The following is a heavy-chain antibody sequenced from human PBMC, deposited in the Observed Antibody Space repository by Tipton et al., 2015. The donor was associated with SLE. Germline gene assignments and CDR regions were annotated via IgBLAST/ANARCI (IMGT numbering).Heavy chain of an antibody. V-gene: IGHV4-59*01. J-gene: IGHJ6*02. CDR3: ARETTGDTYYYYGMDV. CDR2: IYYSGST. D-gene: IGHD7-27*01. Sequence: TLSLTCTVSGGSISSYYWSWIRQPPGKGLEWIGYIYYSGSTNYNPSLKSRVTISVDTSKNQFSLNLSSVTAADTAVYYCARETTGDTYYYYGMDVGGQGTTVPVSS. CDR1: GGSISSYY.